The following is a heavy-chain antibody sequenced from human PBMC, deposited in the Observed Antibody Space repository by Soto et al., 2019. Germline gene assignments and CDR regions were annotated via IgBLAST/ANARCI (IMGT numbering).Heavy chain of an antibody. Sequence: QVQLQESGPGLVKPSETLSLTCTVSGGSVSSGSYYWSWIRQPPGKGLEWIGYIYYSGSTNYNPSLKSRVTISVDTSKNQFSLKLSSVTAADTAVYYCARNPYSYGYEHFDYWGQGTLVTVSS. CDR1: GGSVSSGSYY. D-gene: IGHD5-18*01. J-gene: IGHJ4*02. CDR3: ARNPYSYGYEHFDY. V-gene: IGHV4-61*01. CDR2: IYYSGST.